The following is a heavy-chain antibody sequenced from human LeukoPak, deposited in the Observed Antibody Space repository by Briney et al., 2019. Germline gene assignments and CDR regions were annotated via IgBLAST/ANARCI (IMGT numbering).Heavy chain of an antibody. J-gene: IGHJ4*02. CDR3: ARQGGYGDYAFRLY. V-gene: IGHV4-39*01. CDR2: IYYSGST. Sequence: PSETLSLTCTVSGGSISSSSYYWGWIRQPPGKGLEWIGSIYYSGSTYYNPSLKSRVTISVDTSKNQFSLKLSSVTAADTAVYYCARQGGYGDYAFRLYWGRGTLVTVSS. CDR1: GGSISSSSYY. D-gene: IGHD4-17*01.